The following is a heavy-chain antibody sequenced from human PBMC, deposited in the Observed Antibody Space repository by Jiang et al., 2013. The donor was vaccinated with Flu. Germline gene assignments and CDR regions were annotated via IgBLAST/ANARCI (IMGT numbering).Heavy chain of an antibody. J-gene: IGHJ2*01. Sequence: LLKPSETLSLTCAVYGGSFSGYYWSWIRQPPGKGLEWIGEINHSGSTNYNPSLKSRVTISVDTSKNQFSLKLSSVTAADTAVYYCARARGGSGHWYFDLWGRGTLVTVSS. V-gene: IGHV4-34*01. CDR3: ARARGGSGHWYFDL. CDR2: INHSGST. D-gene: IGHD3-16*01. CDR1: GGSFSGYY.